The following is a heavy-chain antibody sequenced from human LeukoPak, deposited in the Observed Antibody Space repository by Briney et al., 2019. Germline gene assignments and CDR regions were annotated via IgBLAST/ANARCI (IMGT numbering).Heavy chain of an antibody. D-gene: IGHD5-12*01. J-gene: IGHJ6*02. CDR3: ARDGYSGYHYYYGMDV. V-gene: IGHV3-33*01. Sequence: GKSLTLSCAASGFTFSSYGMHWVRQAPGKGLEWVAVIWYDGSNKYYADSVKGGFTISRENSKKTLYLQINSLRAEDTAVYYCARDGYSGYHYYYGMDVGGQGTTVTVSS. CDR2: IWYDGSNK. CDR1: GFTFSSYG.